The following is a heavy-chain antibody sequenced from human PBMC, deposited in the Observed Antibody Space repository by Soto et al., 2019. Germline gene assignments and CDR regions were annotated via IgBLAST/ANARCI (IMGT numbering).Heavy chain of an antibody. D-gene: IGHD2-21*01. CDR2: ISYDGSNK. CDR1: GFTFSNYG. Sequence: QVQLVESGGGVVHPGRSLRLSCAASGFTFSNYGMYWVRQAPGKGLEWVAVISYDGSNKFYADSVKGRFTISRDNSKDTVFMQLNSLRAEDTAVYYCARSSVAAHYYYGMDVWGQGTTVTVSS. J-gene: IGHJ6*02. CDR3: ARSSVAAHYYYGMDV. V-gene: IGHV3-30*03.